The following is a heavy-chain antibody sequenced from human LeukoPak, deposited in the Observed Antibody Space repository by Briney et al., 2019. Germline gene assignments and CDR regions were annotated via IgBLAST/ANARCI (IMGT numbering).Heavy chain of an antibody. Sequence: GGSLRLSCAASGFIVSSNYMTWVRQAPGKGLEWVSVIYSGSSGGKTYYADSVKGRFTISRDNSKNTVYLQMNSLRAEDTAVYYCARDGTSSGWSDYYYGMDVWGQGTTVTVSS. V-gene: IGHV3-53*01. J-gene: IGHJ6*02. CDR1: GFIVSSNY. CDR2: IYSGSSGGKT. CDR3: ARDGTSSGWSDYYYGMDV. D-gene: IGHD6-19*01.